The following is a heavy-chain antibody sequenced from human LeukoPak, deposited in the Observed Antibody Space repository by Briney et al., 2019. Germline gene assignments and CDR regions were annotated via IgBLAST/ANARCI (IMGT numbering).Heavy chain of an antibody. Sequence: ASVKVSCKASGYTFTSYVISWVRQAPGQGLEWMGWISAYNGNTNYAQKLQGRVTMTTDTSTSTAYMELRSLRSDDTAVYYCARDSTIVVVPAANEGEIDYWGQGTLVTVSS. CDR2: ISAYNGNT. V-gene: IGHV1-18*01. D-gene: IGHD2-2*01. J-gene: IGHJ4*02. CDR3: ARDSTIVVVPAANEGEIDY. CDR1: GYTFTSYV.